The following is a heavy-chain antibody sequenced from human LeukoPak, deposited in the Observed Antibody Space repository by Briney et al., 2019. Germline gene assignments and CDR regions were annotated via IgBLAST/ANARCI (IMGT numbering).Heavy chain of an antibody. J-gene: IGHJ1*01. CDR2: ISSSSSTI. CDR1: GFTLSSYS. D-gene: IGHD2-15*01. V-gene: IGHV3-48*01. Sequence: GGSLRLSGAASGFTLSSYSMNWVRQAPRTGLEWVSYISSSSSTIYYADSVRGRFTISSDNAKNSLYLQMNSLRAEDTAVYYCARGGGTWAAEYFQHWGQGTLVTVSS. CDR3: ARGGGTWAAEYFQH.